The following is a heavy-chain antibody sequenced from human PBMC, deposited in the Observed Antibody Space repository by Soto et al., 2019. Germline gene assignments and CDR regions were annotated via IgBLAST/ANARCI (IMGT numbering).Heavy chain of an antibody. CDR1: GFTFSSYA. Sequence: QVQLVESGGGVVQPGRSLRLSCAASGFTFSSYAMHWVRQAPGKGLEWVAVISYDGSNKYYADSVKGRFTISRDNSKNPLYLQMNSLRAEYTAVYYCARDAAMVTFVYYFDYWGQGTLVTVSS. J-gene: IGHJ4*02. V-gene: IGHV3-30-3*01. CDR3: ARDAAMVTFVYYFDY. D-gene: IGHD5-18*01. CDR2: ISYDGSNK.